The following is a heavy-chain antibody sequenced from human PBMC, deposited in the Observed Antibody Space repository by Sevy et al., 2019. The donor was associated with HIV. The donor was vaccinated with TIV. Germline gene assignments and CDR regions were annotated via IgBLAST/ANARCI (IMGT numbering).Heavy chain of an antibody. Sequence: SETLSLTCTVSGGSISSSSYYWGWIRQPPGKGLERIGSIYYSGSTYYNPSLKSRVTISVDTSKNQFSLKLSSVTAADTAVYYCARLGRIAVAGNCFDPWGQGTLVTVSS. D-gene: IGHD6-19*01. CDR3: ARLGRIAVAGNCFDP. J-gene: IGHJ5*02. V-gene: IGHV4-39*01. CDR2: IYYSGST. CDR1: GGSISSSSYY.